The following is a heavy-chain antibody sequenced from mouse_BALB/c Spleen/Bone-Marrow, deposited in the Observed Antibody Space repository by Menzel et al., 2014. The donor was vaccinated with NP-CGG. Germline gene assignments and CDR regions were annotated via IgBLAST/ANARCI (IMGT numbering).Heavy chain of an antibody. CDR2: IRNKANGYTT. V-gene: IGHV7-3*02. CDR3: ARDGYDDY. J-gene: IGHJ2*01. Sequence: EVMLVESGGGLVQPGGSPRLSCATSGFTFTDYYMSWVRQPPGKALEWLGFIRNKANGYTTEYSASVKGRFTISRDNSQSILYLQMNTLRAEDSATYYCARDGYDDYWGQGTTLTVSS. CDR1: GFTFTDYY. D-gene: IGHD2-2*01.